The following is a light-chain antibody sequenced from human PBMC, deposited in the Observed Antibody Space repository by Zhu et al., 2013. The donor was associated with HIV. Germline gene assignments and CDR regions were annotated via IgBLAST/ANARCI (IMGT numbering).Light chain of an antibody. Sequence: QSVLTQPPSVSGAPGQRVTISCTGSSSNIGAGYDVHWYQQFPGTAPKLLIYGNSNRPSGVPDRFSGSKSGTSASLAITGLQAEDEADYYCQSYDSSLSGLYVFGIGTKVTVL. CDR3: QSYDSSLSGLYV. V-gene: IGLV1-40*01. J-gene: IGLJ1*01. CDR1: SSNIGAGYD. CDR2: GNS.